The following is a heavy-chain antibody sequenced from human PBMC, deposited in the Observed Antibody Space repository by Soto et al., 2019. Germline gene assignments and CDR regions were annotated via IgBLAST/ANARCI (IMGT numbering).Heavy chain of an antibody. CDR1: GYSFTSYW. J-gene: IGHJ6*02. CDR3: AGSVAVNYYGMDV. D-gene: IGHD6-19*01. Sequence: PGESLKISCKGSGYSFTSYWIGWVRQMPGKGLEWMGIIYPGDSDTRYSPSFQGQVTISADKSISTAYLQWSSLKASDTAMYYCAGSVAVNYYGMDVWGQGTTVTVSS. CDR2: IYPGDSDT. V-gene: IGHV5-51*01.